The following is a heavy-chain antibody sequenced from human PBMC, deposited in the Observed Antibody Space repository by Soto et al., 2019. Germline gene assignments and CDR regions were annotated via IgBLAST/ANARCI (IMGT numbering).Heavy chain of an antibody. D-gene: IGHD3-22*01. J-gene: IGHJ4*02. CDR3: AGGYTGLDAVGYFND. CDR2: IYSRGTT. Sequence: EVVLLQSGGGLVQPGGSLRLSCAASGFSVSRNDMTWVRQSPGKGLEWVSVIYSRGTTHYADSVKGRFTISRDDSNDRLFLQMKSLRVDDPALYFRAGGYTGLDAVGYFNDWGQGTLVTVSS. V-gene: IGHV3-66*01. CDR1: GFSVSRND.